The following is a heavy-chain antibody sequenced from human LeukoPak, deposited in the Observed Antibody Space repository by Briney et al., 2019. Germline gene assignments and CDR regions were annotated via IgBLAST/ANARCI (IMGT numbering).Heavy chain of an antibody. D-gene: IGHD2-15*01. J-gene: IGHJ1*01. V-gene: IGHV4-34*01. CDR1: GGSFSGYY. CDR3: ARLGYCSGGSCNSYFPH. CDR2: IKYTGST. Sequence: SETLSLTCAVYGGSFSGYYWSWIRQSPGKGLEWIGEIKYTGSTNYNPSVKSRVTISGDTSKNQFSLHLSSVTAADTAVYYCARLGYCSGGSCNSYFPHWGQGTLVTVSS.